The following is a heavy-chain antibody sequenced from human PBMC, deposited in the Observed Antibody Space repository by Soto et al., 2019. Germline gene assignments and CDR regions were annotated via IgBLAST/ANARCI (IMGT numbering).Heavy chain of an antibody. V-gene: IGHV3-30*18. D-gene: IGHD3-16*01. CDR2: ISYDGNYI. J-gene: IGHJ6*02. CDR3: AKGILSATIGPYAMDV. Sequence: QVHLVESGGGVVQPGASLRLSCEAYGFAFSSYAMHWVRQAPGKGLEWVGVISYDGNYIYYADSVKGRFTISRDNSKNTLYVQVNSLRPEDTAVYYCAKGILSATIGPYAMDVWGQGTTVTVSS. CDR1: GFAFSSYA.